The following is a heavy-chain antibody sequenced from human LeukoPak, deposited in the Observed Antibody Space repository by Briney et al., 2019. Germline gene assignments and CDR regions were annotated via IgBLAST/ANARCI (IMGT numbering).Heavy chain of an antibody. J-gene: IGHJ2*01. Sequence: PSETLSLTCAVYGGSFSGYYWSWIRQPPGKGLEWIGEINHSGSTNYNPSLKSRVTISVDTSKNQFSLKLSSVTAADTAVYYCAXSRXXXGWXQGLHWYFDLWGRGTLVTVSS. CDR3: AXSRXXXGWXQGLHWYFDL. V-gene: IGHV4-34*01. CDR2: INHSGST. CDR1: GGSFSGYY. D-gene: IGHD6-19*01.